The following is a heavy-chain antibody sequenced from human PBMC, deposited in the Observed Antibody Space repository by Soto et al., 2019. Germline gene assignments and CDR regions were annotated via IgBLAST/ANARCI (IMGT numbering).Heavy chain of an antibody. Sequence: GGSLRLSCAASGFAFIGYWMNWVRQAPGKGLVWVSHINSDGTSATYADSVKGRFTISRDNAKNTLYLQMNSLRAEDTAVYYCVRDDIGVGIDYWGLGTLVTVSS. CDR2: INSDGTSA. V-gene: IGHV3-74*01. J-gene: IGHJ4*02. CDR3: VRDDIGVGIDY. D-gene: IGHD1-26*01. CDR1: GFAFIGYW.